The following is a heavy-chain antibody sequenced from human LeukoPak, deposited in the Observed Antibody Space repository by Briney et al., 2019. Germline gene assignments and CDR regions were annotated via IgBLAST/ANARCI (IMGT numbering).Heavy chain of an antibody. Sequence: PGGSLRLSCAASGFTFSSSWVTWVRQAPGKGLEWVSGINWNGGSTGNADSVKGRFTISRDNAKNSLYLQMNSLRAEDTAVYYCARAAIAAARIYYYMDVWGKGTTVTVSS. CDR3: ARAAIAAARIYYYMDV. CDR2: INWNGGST. D-gene: IGHD6-13*01. J-gene: IGHJ6*03. CDR1: GFTFSSSW. V-gene: IGHV3-20*04.